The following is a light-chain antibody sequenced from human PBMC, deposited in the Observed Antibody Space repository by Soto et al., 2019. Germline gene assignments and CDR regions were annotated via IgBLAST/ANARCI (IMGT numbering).Light chain of an antibody. J-gene: IGKJ1*01. CDR1: HGISSY. Sequence: VISMTQSASLLSASTGDRVSIXCRMSHGISSYLAWYQQKPGKAPELLIYAASTLQRGGPSRFSGSGSVTDFTRTISCLQSEDFATYYGQQYYSFPPTFGQGTKVDIK. V-gene: IGKV1D-8*01. CDR3: QQYYSFPPT. CDR2: AAS.